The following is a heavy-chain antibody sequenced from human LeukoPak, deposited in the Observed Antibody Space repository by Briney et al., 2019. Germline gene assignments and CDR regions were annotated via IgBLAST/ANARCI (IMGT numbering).Heavy chain of an antibody. Sequence: GASVKVSCKASGGTFSSYAISWVRQAPGQGLEWMGRIIPIFGTANYAQKFQGRVTITTDESTSTAYMELSSLRSEDTAVYYCARDLIRFLEWSPNWFDPWGQGTLVTVSS. D-gene: IGHD3-3*01. J-gene: IGHJ5*02. CDR2: IIPIFGTA. V-gene: IGHV1-69*05. CDR1: GGTFSSYA. CDR3: ARDLIRFLEWSPNWFDP.